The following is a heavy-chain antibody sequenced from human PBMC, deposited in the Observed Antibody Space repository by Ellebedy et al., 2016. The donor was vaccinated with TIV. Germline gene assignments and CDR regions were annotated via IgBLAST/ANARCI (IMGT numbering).Heavy chain of an antibody. V-gene: IGHV4-59*01. J-gene: IGHJ6*02. CDR3: ASFDYDVEGYYGLDV. Sequence: SETLSLXXTVSGASISTYSWTWIRQPPGKGLEWMGYFFRGGDTNYNPSLESRVFMSIDTSRNQFSLRLSSVTAADTGLYFCASFDYDVEGYYGLDVWGQGTTVTVSS. CDR1: GASISTYS. CDR2: FFRGGDT. D-gene: IGHD3-16*01.